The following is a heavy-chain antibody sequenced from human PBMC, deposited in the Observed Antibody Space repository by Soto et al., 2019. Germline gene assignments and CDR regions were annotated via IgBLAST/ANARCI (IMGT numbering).Heavy chain of an antibody. CDR2: TYYRSKWYN. Sequence: TLSLTCAISGDSVSSNSAAWNWIRQSPSRGLEWLGRTYYRSKWYNDYAVSVKSRITINPDTSKNQFSLQWSSLKASDTAMYYCARYDIVATTFFDYWGQGTLVTVSS. D-gene: IGHD5-12*01. CDR1: GDSVSSNSAA. J-gene: IGHJ4*02. CDR3: ARYDIVATTFFDY. V-gene: IGHV6-1*01.